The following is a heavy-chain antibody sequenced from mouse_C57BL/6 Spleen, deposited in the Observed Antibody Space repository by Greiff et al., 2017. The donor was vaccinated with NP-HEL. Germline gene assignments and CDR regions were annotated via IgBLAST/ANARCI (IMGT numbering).Heavy chain of an antibody. J-gene: IGHJ2*01. Sequence: VQLQQPGAELVMPGASVKLSCKASGYTFTSYWMHWVKQRPGQGLEWIGEIDPSDSYTNYNQKFKGKSTLTVDKSSSTAYMQLSSLTSEDSAVYYCARRGLGYYYFDYWGKGTTLTVSS. D-gene: IGHD1-2*01. V-gene: IGHV1-69*01. CDR2: IDPSDSYT. CDR3: ARRGLGYYYFDY. CDR1: GYTFTSYW.